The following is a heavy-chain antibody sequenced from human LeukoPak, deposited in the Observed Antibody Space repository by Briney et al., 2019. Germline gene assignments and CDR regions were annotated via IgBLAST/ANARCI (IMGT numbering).Heavy chain of an antibody. V-gene: IGHV1-69*13. CDR2: IIPIFGTA. CDR3: AREGGGYCSSTSCYSDY. CDR1: GGTFSSYA. J-gene: IGHJ4*02. Sequence: GASVKVSCKASGGTFSSYAISWVRQAPGQGLEWMGGIIPIFGTANYAQKFQGRVTITADESTSTAYMELSSLRSEDTAVYYCAREGGGYCSSTSCYSDYWGQGTLVTVSS. D-gene: IGHD2-2*02.